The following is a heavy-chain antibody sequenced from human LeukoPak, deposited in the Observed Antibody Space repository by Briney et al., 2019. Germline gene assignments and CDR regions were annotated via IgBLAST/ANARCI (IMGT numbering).Heavy chain of an antibody. V-gene: IGHV7-4-1*02. CDR3: ARDGSYSSGRYLDAFDI. J-gene: IGHJ3*02. CDR1: GYTFTSYA. D-gene: IGHD6-19*01. CDR2: INTNTGNP. Sequence: ASVKVSCKASGYTFTSYAMNWVRQAPGQGLEWMGWINTNTGNPTYAQGFTGRFVFSLDTSVSTAYLQISSLKAEDTAVYYCARDGSYSSGRYLDAFDIWGQGTMVTVSS.